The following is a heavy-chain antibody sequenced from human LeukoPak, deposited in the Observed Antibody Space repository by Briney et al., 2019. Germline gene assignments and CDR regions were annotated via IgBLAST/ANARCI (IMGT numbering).Heavy chain of an antibody. CDR3: AKDYSGNYANEIPVDY. CDR1: GFTFSSYA. D-gene: IGHD3-10*01. Sequence: GGSLRLSCAASGFTFSSYAMNWVRQAPGKGLEWVSTISGSDTSTYYADSVKGRFTISRDNSKNTLYMQMNSLRAEDTAVYFCAKDYSGNYANEIPVDYWGQGTLVTVSS. V-gene: IGHV3-23*01. CDR2: ISGSDTST. J-gene: IGHJ4*02.